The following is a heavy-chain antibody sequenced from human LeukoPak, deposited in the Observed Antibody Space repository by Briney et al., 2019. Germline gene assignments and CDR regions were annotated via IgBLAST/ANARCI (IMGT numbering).Heavy chain of an antibody. CDR2: ISAAGASGGST. J-gene: IGHJ5*02. V-gene: IGHV3-23*01. CDR1: GFTISSYA. CDR3: AKTPRDRQFNWFDP. D-gene: IGHD6-19*01. Sequence: GGSLRLSCAVSGFTISSYAMSWLRQAPGKGPEWVAGISAAGASGGSTHYADSVKGRFTISRDDSKNTLYLQMNSLRDEDTAVYSCAKTPRDRQFNWFDPWGQGTLVTVSS.